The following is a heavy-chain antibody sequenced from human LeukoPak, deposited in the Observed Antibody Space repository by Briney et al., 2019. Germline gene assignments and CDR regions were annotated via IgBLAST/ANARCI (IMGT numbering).Heavy chain of an antibody. CDR2: IYYSGST. Sequence: SEALSLTCTVSGGSISSSSYYWGWIRRPPGKGLEWIGSIYYSGSTYYNPSLKSRVTIYVDTAKNQFSLKLSSVTAADTAVYYCARRWIAAAGTDYWGQGTPVTVSS. CDR3: ARRWIAAAGTDY. D-gene: IGHD6-13*01. CDR1: GGSISSSSYY. J-gene: IGHJ4*02. V-gene: IGHV4-39*01.